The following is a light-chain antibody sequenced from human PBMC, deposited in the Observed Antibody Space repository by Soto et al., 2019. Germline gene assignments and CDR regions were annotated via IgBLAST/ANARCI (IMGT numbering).Light chain of an antibody. CDR2: KAS. V-gene: IGKV1-5*03. CDR3: QQVNSFTST. CDR1: QSINTW. J-gene: IGKJ5*01. Sequence: DIQPTQSPSTLSASVGDTITITCRASQSINTWLAWYQQRPGKAPKLLIYKASSLESGVPSRFSGSGSGTEGTLTISSLQHDDGATYDGQQVNSFTSTFGQGTRLEIK.